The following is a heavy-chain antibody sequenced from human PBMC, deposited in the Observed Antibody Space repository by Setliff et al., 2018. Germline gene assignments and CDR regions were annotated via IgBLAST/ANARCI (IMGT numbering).Heavy chain of an antibody. CDR1: GYTLTELS. CDR3: ATSVSWIQLVLYPQGHPEPFDY. CDR2: FDPEDGET. Sequence: ASVKVSCKVSGYTLTELSMHWVRQAPGKGLEWMGGFDPEDGETIHAQKFQGRVTMTEDTSTDTAYMELSSLRSEDTAVYYCATSVSWIQLVLYPQGHPEPFDYWGQGTLVTVSS. V-gene: IGHV1-24*01. J-gene: IGHJ4*02. D-gene: IGHD5-18*01.